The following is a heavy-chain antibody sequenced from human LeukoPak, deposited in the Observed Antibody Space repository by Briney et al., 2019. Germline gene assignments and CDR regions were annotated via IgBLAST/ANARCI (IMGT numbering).Heavy chain of an antibody. V-gene: IGHV4-34*01. J-gene: IGHJ4*02. CDR1: GGSFSGYY. CDR3: ARAPVATPSEFDY. D-gene: IGHD5-12*01. CDR2: INHSGST. Sequence: SETLSLTCAVYGGSFSGYYWSWIRQPPGKGLEWIGEINHSGSTNYNPSLKSRVTISVDTSKNQFSLKLSSVTAADTAVYYCARAPVATPSEFDYWGQGTLVTVSS.